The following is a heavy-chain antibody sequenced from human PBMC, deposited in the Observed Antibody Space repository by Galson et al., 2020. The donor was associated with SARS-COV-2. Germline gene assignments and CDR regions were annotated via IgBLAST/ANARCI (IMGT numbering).Heavy chain of an antibody. CDR2: IYTSGST. Sequence: SETLSLTCTVSGGSISSGSYYWSWIRQPAGKGLEWIGRIYTSGSTNYNPSLKSRVTISVATSKNQFSLKMSSVTAADTAVYYCARARITMVRGIIVTHYYYYGMDVWGQGTTVTVSS. V-gene: IGHV4-61*02. J-gene: IGHJ6*02. CDR3: ARARITMVRGIIVTHYYYYGMDV. CDR1: GGSISSGSYY. D-gene: IGHD3-10*01.